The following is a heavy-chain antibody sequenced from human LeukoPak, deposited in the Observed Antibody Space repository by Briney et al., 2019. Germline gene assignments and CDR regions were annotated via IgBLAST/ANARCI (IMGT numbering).Heavy chain of an antibody. CDR1: GFSFNNFA. D-gene: IGHD1-26*01. V-gene: IGHV3-23*01. CDR3: AKLRLSGSYAPFDS. Sequence: GGSLRLSCVASGFSFNNFAMSWVRQAPGKGLEWVSTMSGSGTSTYYADSVKGRFTISRDTSKNTLYLQMTSLGAEDTAEYYCAKLRLSGSYAPFDSWGQGTLVTVSS. J-gene: IGHJ4*02. CDR2: MSGSGTST.